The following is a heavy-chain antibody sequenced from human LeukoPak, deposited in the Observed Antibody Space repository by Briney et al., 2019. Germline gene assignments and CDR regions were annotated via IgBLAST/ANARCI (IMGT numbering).Heavy chain of an antibody. J-gene: IGHJ4*02. CDR2: INHSGST. Sequence: SETLSLTCTVSGGSISSYYWSWIRQPPGKGLEWIGEINHSGSTNYNPSLKSRVTISVDTSKNQFSLKLSSVTAADTAVYYCARGADSSSSADYWGQGTLVTVSS. D-gene: IGHD6-6*01. CDR3: ARGADSSSSADY. CDR1: GGSISSYY. V-gene: IGHV4-34*01.